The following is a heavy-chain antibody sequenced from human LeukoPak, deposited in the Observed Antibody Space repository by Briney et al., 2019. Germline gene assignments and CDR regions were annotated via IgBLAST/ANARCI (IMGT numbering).Heavy chain of an antibody. CDR3: ARESTGKCCYYFDL. Sequence: AGGSLRLSCEVSGFIFSNYEMNWVRQTPGKGLEWVSYISNGGSTIYYADSVKGRFTISRDNAKNSLYLQMNSLRAEDTAVYYCARESTGKCCYYFDLWGLGSLVTVSS. CDR1: GFIFSNYE. V-gene: IGHV3-48*03. J-gene: IGHJ4*02. CDR2: ISNGGSTI. D-gene: IGHD2-8*02.